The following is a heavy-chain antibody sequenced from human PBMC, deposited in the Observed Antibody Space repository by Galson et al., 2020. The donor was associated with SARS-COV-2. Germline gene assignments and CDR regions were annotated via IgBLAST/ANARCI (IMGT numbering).Heavy chain of an antibody. CDR3: ARAVGYCGRTDCYAKLEY. J-gene: IGHJ4*02. D-gene: IGHD2-2*03. Sequence: GGSLRLSCVGSGFIFGNYFMDWVRQAPGKGLEWVANINGEGSEKNYVDSVKGRFTISRDNAKNSLYLQMSSLRVEDTAVYYCARAVGYCGRTDCYAKLEYWGQGALVTVSS. V-gene: IGHV3-7*01. CDR1: GFIFGNYF. CDR2: INGEGSEK.